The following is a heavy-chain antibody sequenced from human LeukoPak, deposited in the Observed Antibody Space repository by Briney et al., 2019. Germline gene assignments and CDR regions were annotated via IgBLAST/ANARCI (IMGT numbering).Heavy chain of an antibody. CDR1: GYTFTSYG. D-gene: IGHD6-13*01. Sequence: ASVKVSCKASGYTFTSYGISWVRQAPGQGLEWMGWISAYNGNTNYAQKFQGRVTMTRDTSISTAYMELSRLRSDDTAVYYCARVAAAGYFDYWGQGTLVTVSS. J-gene: IGHJ4*02. V-gene: IGHV1-18*01. CDR3: ARVAAAGYFDY. CDR2: ISAYNGNT.